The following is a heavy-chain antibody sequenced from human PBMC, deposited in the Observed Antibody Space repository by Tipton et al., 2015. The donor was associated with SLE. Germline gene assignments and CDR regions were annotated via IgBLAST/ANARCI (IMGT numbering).Heavy chain of an antibody. CDR1: GGSISSGSYY. CDR3: ARSPVIVVVPASYYYYYYYMDV. V-gene: IGHV4-61*02. CDR2: VYTSGTT. D-gene: IGHD2-2*01. Sequence: TLSLTCTVSGGSISSGSYYWSWIRQPAGKGLEWIGRVYTSGTTNYNPSLKSRVTISVDTSKNQFSLRLTSVTAADTAVYYCARSPVIVVVPASYYYYYYYMDVWGKGTTVTVSS. J-gene: IGHJ6*03.